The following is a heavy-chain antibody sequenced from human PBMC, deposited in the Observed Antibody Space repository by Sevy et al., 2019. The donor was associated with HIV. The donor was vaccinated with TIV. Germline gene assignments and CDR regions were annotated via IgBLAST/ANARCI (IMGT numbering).Heavy chain of an antibody. CDR2: IYSYGET. J-gene: IGHJ3*02. V-gene: IGHV4-39*01. CDR3: ARSMEQQLDAFDI. D-gene: IGHD6-13*01. CDR1: GASIRDSSYY. Sequence: SETLSLTCTVSGASIRDSSYYWAWIRQPPGQGLEWIGNIYSYGETYYNSSLKRRFTTSVDTSKNQFSLSLTSVTAADTDIYFCARSMEQQLDAFDIWGQGTMVTVSS.